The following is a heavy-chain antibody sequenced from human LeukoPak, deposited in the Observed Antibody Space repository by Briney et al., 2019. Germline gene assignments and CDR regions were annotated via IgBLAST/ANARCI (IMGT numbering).Heavy chain of an antibody. Sequence: SETLSLTCAVYGVSFSGYYWSWIRQPPGKGLEGTGEINHSGSTNYNPPLKSQATISVNTSKNQFSLKLSPVTPADTGVYYCARGKDYYASSGYYLGFDYWGQGTLVTVSS. CDR3: ARGKDYYASSGYYLGFDY. CDR1: GVSFSGYY. J-gene: IGHJ4*02. D-gene: IGHD3-22*01. V-gene: IGHV4-34*01. CDR2: INHSGST.